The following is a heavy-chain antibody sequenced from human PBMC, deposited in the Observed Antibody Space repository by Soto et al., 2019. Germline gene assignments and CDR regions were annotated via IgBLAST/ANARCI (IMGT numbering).Heavy chain of an antibody. J-gene: IGHJ6*03. V-gene: IGHV1-69*02. CDR3: AREYCSGGSCYSYYYYYMDV. D-gene: IGHD2-15*01. CDR2: IIPILGIA. Sequence: QVQLVQSGAEVKKPGSSVKVSCKASGGTFSSYTISWVRQAPGQGLEWMGRIIPILGIANYAQKFQGRVKITADKSTSTAYMELSSLRSEDTAVYYCAREYCSGGSCYSYYYYYMDVWGKGTTVTVSS. CDR1: GGTFSSYT.